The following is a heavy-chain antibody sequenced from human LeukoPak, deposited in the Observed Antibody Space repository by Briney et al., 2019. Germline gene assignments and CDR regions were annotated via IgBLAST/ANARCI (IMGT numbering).Heavy chain of an antibody. Sequence: GASVKVSCKTSGYPFTTWEINWVRQAAGQGLEWMGWVHPSGGNTAYAQKFQGRVTMTRDTSISTAYMELSGLTPDDTAVYFCARGPRNDPWGQGTLVTVSS. CDR1: GYPFTTWE. CDR3: ARGPRNDP. D-gene: IGHD1-14*01. CDR2: VHPSGGNT. V-gene: IGHV1-8*01. J-gene: IGHJ5*02.